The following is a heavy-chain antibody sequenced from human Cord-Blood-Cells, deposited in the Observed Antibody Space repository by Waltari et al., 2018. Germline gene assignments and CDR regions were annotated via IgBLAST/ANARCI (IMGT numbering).Heavy chain of an antibody. J-gene: IGHJ4*02. CDR2: IYYSGST. CDR3: ARFSYDSSGYYSGFDY. CDR1: GGSVSSGSYY. D-gene: IGHD3-22*01. Sequence: QVQLQESGPGLVKPSETLSLTCTVSGGSVSSGSYYWSWIRQPPGKGLEWIGYIYYSGSTNYNPSLKSRVTISVDTSKNQFSLKLSSVTAADTAVYYCARFSYDSSGYYSGFDYWGQGTLVTVSS. V-gene: IGHV4-61*01.